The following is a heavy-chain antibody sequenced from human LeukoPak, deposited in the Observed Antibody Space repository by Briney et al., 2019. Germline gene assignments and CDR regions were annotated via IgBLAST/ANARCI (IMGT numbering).Heavy chain of an antibody. V-gene: IGHV3-30*18. D-gene: IGHD5-12*01. CDR1: GFTFSTSD. CDR3: AKVYSGYGFAAFDI. Sequence: GGSLRLSCATSGFTFSTSDMHWVRQAPGKGLEWVAVISYDGSNKYYADSVKGRFTISRDNSKNTLYLQMNSLRAEDTAVYYCAKVYSGYGFAAFDIWGQGTMVTVSS. CDR2: ISYDGSNK. J-gene: IGHJ3*02.